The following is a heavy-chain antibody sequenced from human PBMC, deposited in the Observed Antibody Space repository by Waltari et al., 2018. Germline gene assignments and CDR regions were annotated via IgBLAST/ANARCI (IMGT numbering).Heavy chain of an antibody. CDR3: ARKKSFKVGATGFDP. J-gene: IGHJ5*02. Sequence: QVQLQQWGAGLLKPSETLSLTFAVYGGSFSGYYWSWTRQPPGKGLEWIGEINHSGSTNYNPSLKSRVTISVDTSKNQFSLKRSSVTAADTAVYYCARKKSFKVGATGFDPWGQGTLVTVSS. D-gene: IGHD1-26*01. V-gene: IGHV4-34*01. CDR1: GGSFSGYY. CDR2: INHSGST.